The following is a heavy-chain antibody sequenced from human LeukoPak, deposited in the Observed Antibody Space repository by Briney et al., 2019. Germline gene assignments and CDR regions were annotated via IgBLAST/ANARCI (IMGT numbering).Heavy chain of an antibody. Sequence: SVKVSCKASGYTFTGYYMHWVRQAPGQGLEWMGGIIPIFGTANYAQKFQGRVTITADESTSTAYMELSSLRSEDTAVYYCARKYRRVELWGQGTLVTVSS. J-gene: IGHJ4*02. V-gene: IGHV1-69*13. D-gene: IGHD1-14*01. CDR3: ARKYRRVEL. CDR1: GYTFTGYY. CDR2: IIPIFGTA.